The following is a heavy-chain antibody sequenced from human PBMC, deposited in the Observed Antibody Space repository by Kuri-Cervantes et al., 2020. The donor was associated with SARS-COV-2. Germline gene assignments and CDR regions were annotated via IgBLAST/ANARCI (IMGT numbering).Heavy chain of an antibody. J-gene: IGHJ4*02. CDR2: ISYDGSNK. D-gene: IGHD1-26*01. CDR3: ARDRSGSYYGPFDY. V-gene: IGHV3-30-3*01. Sequence: LSLTCAASGFTFSSYAMHWVRQAPGKGLEWVAVISYDGSNKYYADSVKGRFTISRDNSKNTLYLQMNSLRAEDTAVYYCARDRSGSYYGPFDYWGQGTLVTDSS. CDR1: GFTFSSYA.